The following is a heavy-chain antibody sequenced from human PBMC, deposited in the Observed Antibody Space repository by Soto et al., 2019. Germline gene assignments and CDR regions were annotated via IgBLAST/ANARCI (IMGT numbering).Heavy chain of an antibody. J-gene: IGHJ4*02. D-gene: IGHD4-4*01. CDR3: ARELQGLYYFDY. CDR2: INAGNGNT. Sequence: ASVKVSFQGSGYTFTSYSMHWVRPAPGQSLEWMGWINAGNGNTKYSQKFQGRVTITRDTSASTAYMELSSLRSEDTAVYYCARELQGLYYFDYWGLGTLVTVSS. V-gene: IGHV1-3*01. CDR1: GYTFTSYS.